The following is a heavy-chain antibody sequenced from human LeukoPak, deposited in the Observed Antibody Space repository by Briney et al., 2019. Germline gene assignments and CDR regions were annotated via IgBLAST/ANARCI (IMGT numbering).Heavy chain of an antibody. CDR2: ISYDGSNK. CDR3: HIYGSGSYYNGYYFDY. V-gene: IGHV3-30-3*01. CDR1: GFTFSSYA. D-gene: IGHD3-10*01. J-gene: IGHJ4*02. Sequence: PGRSLRLSCAASGFTFSSYAMHWVRQAPGKGLEWVAVISYDGSNKYYADSVKGRFTISRDNSKNTLYLQMNSLRAEYTAVYYCHIYGSGSYYNGYYFDYWGQGTLVTVSS.